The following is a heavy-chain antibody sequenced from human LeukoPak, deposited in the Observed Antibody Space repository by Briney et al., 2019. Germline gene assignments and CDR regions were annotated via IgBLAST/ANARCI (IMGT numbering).Heavy chain of an antibody. D-gene: IGHD3-16*01. Sequence: SVKVSCKASGGTFSSYAISWVRQAPGQGLEWMGGIIPIFGTANYAQKFQGRVTVTADESTSTAYMELSSLRSEDTAVYYCAREGGGDKLDFDYWGQGTLVTVSS. CDR2: IIPIFGTA. V-gene: IGHV1-69*13. CDR3: AREGGGDKLDFDY. CDR1: GGTFSSYA. J-gene: IGHJ4*02.